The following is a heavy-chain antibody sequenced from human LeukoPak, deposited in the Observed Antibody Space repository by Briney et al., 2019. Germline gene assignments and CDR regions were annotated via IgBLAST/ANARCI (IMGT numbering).Heavy chain of an antibody. CDR2: IYSGGST. CDR1: GFTVSSNY. Sequence: GGSLRLSCAASGFTVSSNYMSWVRQAPGKGLEWVSVIYSGGSTYYADSVKGRFTISRHNSKNTLYLQMNSLRAEDTAVYYCARTGYYYDSSGYLDYWGQGTLVTVS. J-gene: IGHJ4*02. V-gene: IGHV3-53*04. CDR3: ARTGYYYDSSGYLDY. D-gene: IGHD3-22*01.